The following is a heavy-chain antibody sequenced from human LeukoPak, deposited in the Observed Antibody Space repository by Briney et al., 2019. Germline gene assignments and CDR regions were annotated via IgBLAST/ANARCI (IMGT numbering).Heavy chain of an antibody. D-gene: IGHD6-6*01. CDR3: ARLNSSSAQRAFDI. J-gene: IGHJ3*02. V-gene: IGHV5-51*01. CDR2: FYPGDSHN. CDR1: GYSFRSYW. Sequence: GESVKIPCQVSGYSFRSYWIGGARQKPGEGLEGMGIFYPGDSHNRYSPSFQGQVTISADKSINTAYLQWRGLKASDTAMYYCARLNSSSAQRAFDIWGQGTMVTVSS.